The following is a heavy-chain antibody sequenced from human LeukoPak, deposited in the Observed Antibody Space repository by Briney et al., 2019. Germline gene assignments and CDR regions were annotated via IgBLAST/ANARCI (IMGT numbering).Heavy chain of an antibody. D-gene: IGHD4-17*01. CDR3: ARDRLHYGEYEKTFDY. CDR2: ISHSGSTI. CDR1: GFTFSSYS. J-gene: IGHJ4*02. Sequence: PGGSLRLSCAASGFTFSSYSMNWVRQAPGKGLEWVSYISHSGSTIYYADSVKGRFTISRDNAKKSLYLQMNSLRAEDSAVYYCARDRLHYGEYEKTFDYWGQGTLVTVSS. V-gene: IGHV3-48*01.